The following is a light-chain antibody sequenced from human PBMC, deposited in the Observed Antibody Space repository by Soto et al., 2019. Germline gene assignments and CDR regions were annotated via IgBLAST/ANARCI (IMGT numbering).Light chain of an antibody. Sequence: ESVLTQSPATLSLSPGERATLSCRASPSVRSYLAWYQQKAGQAPRLLIYDASNRATGIPARFSGSGSRTDFTLTISSLEPEDFAVYYCQHRSHWPWTFGQGNKVEIK. V-gene: IGKV3-11*01. CDR3: QHRSHWPWT. J-gene: IGKJ1*01. CDR1: PSVRSY. CDR2: DAS.